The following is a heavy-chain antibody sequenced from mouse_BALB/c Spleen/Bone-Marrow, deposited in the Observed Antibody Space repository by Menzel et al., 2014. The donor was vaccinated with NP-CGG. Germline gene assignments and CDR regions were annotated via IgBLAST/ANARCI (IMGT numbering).Heavy chain of an antibody. CDR2: INPDSSTI. CDR1: GFDFSGFW. V-gene: IGHV4-1*02. J-gene: IGHJ3*01. CDR3: GRLGYYGGFAY. D-gene: IGHD2-3*01. Sequence: DVMLVESGGGLVQPGGSLKLSCAASGFDFSGFWMGWVRQAPGKGLEWIGEINPDSSTINYTPSLKDRFIISRDNAKNTLYLQTSKVRSEDTALYYWGRLGYYGGFAYWGQGTLVTVSA.